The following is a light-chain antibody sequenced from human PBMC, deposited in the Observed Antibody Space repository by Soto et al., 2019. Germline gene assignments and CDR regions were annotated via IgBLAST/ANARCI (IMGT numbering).Light chain of an antibody. CDR2: GTS. CDR1: QSVASN. J-gene: IGKJ5*01. Sequence: DIVITQSPSSLSVSPGESVRLSCRASQSVASNLAWYQQKPGQAPRLLIYGTSTRATGVPARFSGSGSGTDFTLTISSLQAADFAVYHCQHYNNWPITFGQGTRLEIK. V-gene: IGKV3-15*01. CDR3: QHYNNWPIT.